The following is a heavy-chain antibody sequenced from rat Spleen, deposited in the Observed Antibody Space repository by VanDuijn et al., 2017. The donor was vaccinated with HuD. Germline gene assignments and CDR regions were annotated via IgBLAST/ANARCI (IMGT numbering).Heavy chain of an antibody. V-gene: IGHV2-72*01. J-gene: IGHJ2*01. CDR2: IWTGGST. CDR3: ARSDYSSPYYFDY. Sequence: QVQLKESGPGLVQPSQTLSLTCTVSGFSLTSNAVGRVRQPLGKGLVWMGTIWTGGSTNYNSAVQSRLSISRDTSKSQVFLKMNNLQTEDTAMYFCARSDYSSPYYFDYWGQGVMVTVSS. CDR1: GFSLTSNA. D-gene: IGHD1-2*01.